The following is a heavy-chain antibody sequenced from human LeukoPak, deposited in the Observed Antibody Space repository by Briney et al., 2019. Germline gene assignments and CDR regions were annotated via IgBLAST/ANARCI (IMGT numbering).Heavy chain of an antibody. CDR1: GYTFTSYG. CDR2: ISAYNGNT. D-gene: IGHD5-12*01. CDR3: ARTPVDIVATWFDY. J-gene: IGHJ4*02. Sequence: ASVKVSCKASGYTFTSYGISWVRQAPGQGLEWIGWISAYNGNTNYAQKLQGRVTMTTDTSTSTAYMELRSLRSDDTAVYYCARTPVDIVATWFDYWGQGTLVTASS. V-gene: IGHV1-18*01.